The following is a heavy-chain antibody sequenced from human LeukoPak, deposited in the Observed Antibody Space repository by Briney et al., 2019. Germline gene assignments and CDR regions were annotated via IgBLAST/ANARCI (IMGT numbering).Heavy chain of an antibody. J-gene: IGHJ4*02. V-gene: IGHV3-15*07. D-gene: IGHD3-16*01. CDR2: IKSKSDGGTR. Sequence: GGSLRLSCAASDFTFSNAWMNWVRQAPGKGLEWVGRIKSKSDGGTRDYAAPVKGRFIISRDDSKNTLYLQMNSLKTEDTAVYYCTTELGGYFDYWGQGTLVTVSS. CDR3: TTELGGYFDY. CDR1: DFTFSNAW.